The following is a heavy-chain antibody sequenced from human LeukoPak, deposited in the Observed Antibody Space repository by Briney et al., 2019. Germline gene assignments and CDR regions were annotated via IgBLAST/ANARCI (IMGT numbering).Heavy chain of an antibody. D-gene: IGHD6-19*01. CDR3: TRDGDSSGLYFDY. J-gene: IGHJ4*02. Sequence: PGRSLRLSCTASGFTFGDYAMSWLRQAPGKGLEWVGFIRSKAYGGTTEYAASVKGRFTISRDDSKSIAYLQMNSLKTEDTAVYYCTRDGDSSGLYFDYWGQGTLVTVSS. V-gene: IGHV3-49*03. CDR2: IRSKAYGGTT. CDR1: GFTFGDYA.